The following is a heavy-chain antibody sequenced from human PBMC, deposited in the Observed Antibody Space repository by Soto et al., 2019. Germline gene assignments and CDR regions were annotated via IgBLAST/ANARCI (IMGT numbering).Heavy chain of an antibody. V-gene: IGHV1-18*01. CDR2: IRAYNGNT. D-gene: IGHD2-2*01. Sequence: ASVKVSCKASGYTFTSYGISWVRQAPGQGLEWMGWIRAYNGNTNYAQKLQGRVTMTTDTSTSTAYMELRSLRSDDTAVYYCAIIHCSSTSCYQIPFDYWGQGTLVTVSS. J-gene: IGHJ4*02. CDR1: GYTFTSYG. CDR3: AIIHCSSTSCYQIPFDY.